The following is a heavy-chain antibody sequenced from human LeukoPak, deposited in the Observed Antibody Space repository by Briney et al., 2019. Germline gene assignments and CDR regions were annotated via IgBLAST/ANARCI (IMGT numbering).Heavy chain of an antibody. CDR3: ARDGRWRGVKYYFDY. J-gene: IGHJ4*02. D-gene: IGHD3-10*01. CDR2: ISSSSSTI. V-gene: IGHV3-48*01. Sequence: PGGSLRLSCAASGFIFSSYSMNWVRQAPGKGLEWVSYISSSSSTIYYADSVKGRFTISRDNSKNTLYLQMNSLRAEDTAVYYCARDGRWRGVKYYFDYWGQGTLVTVSS. CDR1: GFIFSSYS.